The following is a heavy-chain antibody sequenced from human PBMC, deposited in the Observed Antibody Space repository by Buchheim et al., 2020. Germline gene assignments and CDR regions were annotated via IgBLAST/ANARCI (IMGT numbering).Heavy chain of an antibody. J-gene: IGHJ5*02. CDR3: ARGEGVGGS. Sequence: EVQLVESGGGLVQPGASLRLSCSASGFTFSRYSMNWVRQAPGKGLEWVSSFSVSDSSVYYAYSVKGRFTISIDNAKNSLYLQMNSLREEDTAVYYCARGEGVGGSWGQGTL. V-gene: IGHV3-48*02. CDR1: GFTFSRYS. D-gene: IGHD3-10*01. CDR2: FSVSDSSV.